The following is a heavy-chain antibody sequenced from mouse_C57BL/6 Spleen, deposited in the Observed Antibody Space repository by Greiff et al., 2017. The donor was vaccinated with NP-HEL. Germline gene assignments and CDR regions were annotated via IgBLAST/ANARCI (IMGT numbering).Heavy chain of an antibody. Sequence: QVQLQQPGAELVMPGASVKLSCKASGYTFTSYWMHWVKQRPGQGLEWIGEIDPSDSYTNYNQKFKGKSTLTVDKSSSTAYMQLSSLTSEDSAVYYCARGVAYYSKAWFAYWGQGTLVTVSA. CDR3: ARGVAYYSKAWFAY. CDR1: GYTFTSYW. J-gene: IGHJ3*01. CDR2: IDPSDSYT. D-gene: IGHD2-5*01. V-gene: IGHV1-69*01.